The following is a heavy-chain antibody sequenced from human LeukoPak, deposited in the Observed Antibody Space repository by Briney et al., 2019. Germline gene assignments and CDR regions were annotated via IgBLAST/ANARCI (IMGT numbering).Heavy chain of an antibody. J-gene: IGHJ4*02. CDR2: INHSGST. CDR3: ARGGNYYGSGSYLIDY. CDR1: GGSFSGYY. V-gene: IGHV4-34*01. Sequence: TSETLSLTCAVYGGSFSGYYWSWIRQPPGKGLEWIGEINHSGSTSYNPSLKSRVTISVDTSKNQFSLKLSSVTAADTAVYYCARGGNYYGSGSYLIDYWGQGTLVTVSS. D-gene: IGHD3-10*01.